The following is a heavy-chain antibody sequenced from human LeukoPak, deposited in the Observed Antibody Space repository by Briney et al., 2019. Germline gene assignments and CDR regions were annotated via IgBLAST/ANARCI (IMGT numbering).Heavy chain of an antibody. D-gene: IGHD4-23*01. CDR1: GGSIRSYY. Sequence: KPSETLSLTCTVSGGSIRSYYWNWIRQPPGKGLEWIGYMSYSGSTNCNPSLKSRVTILVDTSKNQFSLRLSSVTAADTAVYYCARVRWRYFDLWGRGTLVTVSS. V-gene: IGHV4-59*01. CDR3: ARVRWRYFDL. CDR2: MSYSGST. J-gene: IGHJ2*01.